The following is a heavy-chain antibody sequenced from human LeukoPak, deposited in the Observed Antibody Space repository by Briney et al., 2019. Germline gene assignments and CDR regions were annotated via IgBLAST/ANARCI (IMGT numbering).Heavy chain of an antibody. Sequence: KASETLSLTCAVSGYSISSGYYWGWIRQPPGKGLEWIGSIYYSGSTSYNVSLKSRVTISVDTSKNQFSLKLSSVTAADTAVYYCARRDDDYGGFDYWGQGMLVSVSS. J-gene: IGHJ4*02. CDR2: IYYSGST. CDR3: ARRDDDYGGFDY. CDR1: GYSISSGYY. V-gene: IGHV4-38-2*01. D-gene: IGHD4/OR15-4a*01.